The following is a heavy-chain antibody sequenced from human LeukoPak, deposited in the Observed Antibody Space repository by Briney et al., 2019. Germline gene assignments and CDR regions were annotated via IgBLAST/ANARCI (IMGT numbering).Heavy chain of an antibody. J-gene: IGHJ5*02. CDR2: ISSTSGNK. CDR1: GFIFSTYS. CDR3: ARGATDVTRWFDH. V-gene: IGHV3-21*01. Sequence: PGGSLRLSCTASGFIFSTYSMIWVRQAPGKGLEWVSSISSTSGNKYYADSVKGRFTISRDNAKNSLYLQMNGLRAEDTAVYYCARGATDVTRWFDHWGQGTLVTVSS. D-gene: IGHD1-1*01.